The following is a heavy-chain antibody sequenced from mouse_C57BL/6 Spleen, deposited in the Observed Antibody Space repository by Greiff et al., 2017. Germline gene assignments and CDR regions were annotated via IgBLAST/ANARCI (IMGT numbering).Heavy chain of an antibody. CDR1: GYAFSSYW. J-gene: IGHJ2*01. CDR2: IYPGDGAT. V-gene: IGHV1-80*01. Sequence: QVQLQQSGAELVKPGASVKISCKASGYAFSSYWMNWVQQRPGKGLEWIGQIYPGDGATNYNGKFKGKATLTADKSSSTPYMQLSSLTSEDSAVYFCARGPRNLLLTDYWGQGTTLTVSS. CDR3: ARGPRNLLLTDY. D-gene: IGHD1-1*01.